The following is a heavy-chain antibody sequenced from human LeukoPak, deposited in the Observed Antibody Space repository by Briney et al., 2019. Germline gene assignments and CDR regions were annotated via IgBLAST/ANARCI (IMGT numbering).Heavy chain of an antibody. Sequence: PGRSLRLSCAASGFTFSSYAMHWVRQAPGKGLEWVAVISYDASNKYYADSVKGRFTISRDNSKNTLYLQMNSLRAEDTAVYYCARVAVSGPTGWFDSWGQGTLVIVSS. J-gene: IGHJ5*01. CDR1: GFTFSSYA. D-gene: IGHD2-8*02. V-gene: IGHV3-30-3*01. CDR3: ARVAVSGPTGWFDS. CDR2: ISYDASNK.